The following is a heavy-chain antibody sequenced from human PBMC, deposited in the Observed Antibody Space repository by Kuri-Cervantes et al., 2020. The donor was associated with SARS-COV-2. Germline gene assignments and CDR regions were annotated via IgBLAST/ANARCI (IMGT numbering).Heavy chain of an antibody. D-gene: IGHD2-2*01. CDR2: ISYDGSNK. J-gene: IGHJ6*02. V-gene: IGHV3-30*18. Sequence: GESLKISCSASGFTFNSYGMHWVRQAPGKGLEWVAVISYDGSNKYCADAVQGRFTISRDNSENKLYLLMNSLRDEDTAVYYCAKELSRDIVVLRVYNYYYGMDFWGQGTTVTVSS. CDR1: GFTFNSYG. CDR3: AKELSRDIVVLRVYNYYYGMDF.